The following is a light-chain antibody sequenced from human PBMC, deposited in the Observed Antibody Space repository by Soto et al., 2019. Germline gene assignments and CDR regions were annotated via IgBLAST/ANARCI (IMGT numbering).Light chain of an antibody. CDR1: QSISSW. CDR3: QQRSNWPLT. CDR2: DAS. Sequence: EIQMTQSPSTLSASVGDRVTITCRTSQSISSWLAWYQQKPGKAPKLLIYDASTLESGVPSRFSGSGSGTEFTLTISSLEPEDFAVYYCQQRSNWPLTFGGGTKVDIK. V-gene: IGKV1-5*01. J-gene: IGKJ4*01.